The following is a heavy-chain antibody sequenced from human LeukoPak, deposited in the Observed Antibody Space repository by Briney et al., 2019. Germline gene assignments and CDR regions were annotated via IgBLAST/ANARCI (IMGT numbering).Heavy chain of an antibody. J-gene: IGHJ1*01. V-gene: IGHV3-30*03. CDR1: GFTFRNYG. CDR3: TREFTSFNSGWYFQY. CDR2: VSHDGGNK. Sequence: GGSLRLSCAASGFTFRNYGMQWVRQAPGKGLEWLAVVSHDGGNKIYAESVKGRFTTSRDNSKNTLDLEMFSLRTEDTAGYYCTREFTSFNSGWYFQYWGQGAQVSVSS. D-gene: IGHD6-25*01.